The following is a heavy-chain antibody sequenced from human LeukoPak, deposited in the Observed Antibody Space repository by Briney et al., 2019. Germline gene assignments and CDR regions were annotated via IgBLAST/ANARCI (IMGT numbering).Heavy chain of an antibody. J-gene: IGHJ5*02. CDR2: ISAYNGNT. CDR1: GYTFTSYG. D-gene: IGHD3-22*01. V-gene: IGHV1-18*01. CDR3: ARDLGGFYYDSSGYYRHPHWFDP. Sequence: ASVKVSCKASGYTFTSYGISWVRQAPRQGLEWMGWISAYNGNTNYAQKLQGRVTMTADTSTSTAYMELRSLRSDDTAVYYCARDLGGFYYDSSGYYRHPHWFDPWGQGTLVTVSS.